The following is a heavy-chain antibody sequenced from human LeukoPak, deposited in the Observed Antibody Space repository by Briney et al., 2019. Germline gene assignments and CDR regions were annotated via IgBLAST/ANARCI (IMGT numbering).Heavy chain of an antibody. CDR2: VKQDETEK. J-gene: IGHJ4*02. CDR1: GFTFSRYW. CDR3: TRDIGGSGSYPDY. Sequence: GGSLRLTCAASGFTFSRYWMTWVRQTPGKGLEWVANVKQDETEKYYWDSVSGRFTISRDNAKNSLYLQMNSLRAEDTGFYYCTRDIGGSGSYPDYWGQGTLVTVSS. V-gene: IGHV3-7*01. D-gene: IGHD1-26*01.